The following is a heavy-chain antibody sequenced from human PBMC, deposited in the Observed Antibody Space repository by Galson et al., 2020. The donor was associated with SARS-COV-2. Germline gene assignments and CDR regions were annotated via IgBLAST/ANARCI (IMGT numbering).Heavy chain of an antibody. Sequence: ESGPTLVKPTHTLTLTCTFSGFSLPTSGMCVGWIRQPPGKALEWLARIDWDDDEYYSASLKTRLTISKDTSKNQVVLTMTNMDPVDTATYYCARIDSSGCRGNYWGQGTLVTVSS. CDR3: ARIDSSGCRGNY. J-gene: IGHJ4*02. D-gene: IGHD6-19*01. V-gene: IGHV2-70*11. CDR2: IDWDDDE. CDR1: GFSLPTSGMC.